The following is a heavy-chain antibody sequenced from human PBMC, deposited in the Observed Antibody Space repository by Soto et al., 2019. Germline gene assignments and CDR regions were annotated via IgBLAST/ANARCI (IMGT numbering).Heavy chain of an antibody. CDR2: IYYSGST. Sequence: PSETLSLTCTVSGGSISSYYWSWIRQPPGKGLEWIGYIYYSGSTNYNPSLKSRVTISVDTSKNQFSLKLSSVTAADTAVYYCARTSTYYDILTGYPRFDPWGQGTLVTVS. J-gene: IGHJ5*02. CDR1: GGSISSYY. D-gene: IGHD3-9*01. V-gene: IGHV4-59*08. CDR3: ARTSTYYDILTGYPRFDP.